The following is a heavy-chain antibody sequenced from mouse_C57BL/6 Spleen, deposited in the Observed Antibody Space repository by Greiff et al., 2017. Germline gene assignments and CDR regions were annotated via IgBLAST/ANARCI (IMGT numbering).Heavy chain of an antibody. D-gene: IGHD1-1*01. CDR3: ARGHYGSSYKGYFDY. CDR2: IDPSDSYT. V-gene: IGHV1-59*01. CDR1: GYTFTSYW. Sequence: VQLQQPGAELVRPGTSVKLSCKASGYTFTSYWMHWVKQRPGQGLEWIGVIDPSDSYTNYNQKFKGKATLTVDTSSTTAYMQLSSLTSEDSAVYYCARGHYGSSYKGYFDYWGQGTTLTVSS. J-gene: IGHJ2*01.